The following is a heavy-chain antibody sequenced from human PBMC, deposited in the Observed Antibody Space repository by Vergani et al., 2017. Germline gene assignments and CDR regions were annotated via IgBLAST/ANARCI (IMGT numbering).Heavy chain of an antibody. CDR3: AKTADSSGWYYMDG. V-gene: IGHV4-34*01. Sequence: QVQLQQWGAGLLKPSETLSLTCAVYGGSFSGYYWSWIRQPPGKGLEWIGEINHSGSTNYNPSLKSRVTISVDTSKNQFSLKLSSVTAADTAVYYCAKTADSSGWYYMDGWGKGTTVTVSS. D-gene: IGHD6-19*01. CDR2: INHSGST. J-gene: IGHJ6*03. CDR1: GGSFSGYY.